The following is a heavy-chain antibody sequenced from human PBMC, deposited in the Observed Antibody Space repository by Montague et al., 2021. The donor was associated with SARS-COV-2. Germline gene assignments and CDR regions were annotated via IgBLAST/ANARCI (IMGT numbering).Heavy chain of an antibody. V-gene: IGHV4-39*01. Sequence: SETLSLTCTVSGGSISSSSYYWGWIRQPPGKGLEWNVSLYYSGSTYYNPSLKSRVTISVDTSKNQFALKIITVTAADTAVYYCARHPHQHISIFGVVWEGSGFDSWGQGTLVTVSS. CDR2: LYYSGST. D-gene: IGHD3-3*01. J-gene: IGHJ5*01. CDR1: GGSISSSSYY. CDR3: ARHPHQHISIFGVVWEGSGFDS.